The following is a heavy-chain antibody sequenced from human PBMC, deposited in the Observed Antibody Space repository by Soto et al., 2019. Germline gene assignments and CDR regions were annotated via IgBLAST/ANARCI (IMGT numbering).Heavy chain of an antibody. CDR3: ARDFYGGFSYGPGDS. D-gene: IGHD2-15*01. J-gene: IGHJ4*02. CDR1: GFAFWSDW. Sequence: GGSLRLSCVASGFAFWSDWMSWVRQAPGKGLEWVANIKQDGSKAQYLESVRGRFTISRDNSKSSVYLQMNSLRAEDTALYYCARDFYGGFSYGPGDSWGQGTLVTVSS. V-gene: IGHV3-7*01. CDR2: IKQDGSKA.